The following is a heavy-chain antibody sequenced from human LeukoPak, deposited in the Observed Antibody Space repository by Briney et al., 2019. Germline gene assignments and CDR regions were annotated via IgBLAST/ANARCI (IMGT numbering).Heavy chain of an antibody. CDR1: GFTFSSYA. CDR3: ARDSDETFDI. CDR2: ISYDGSNK. D-gene: IGHD3-10*01. Sequence: PGGSLRLSCAASGFTFSSYAMHWVRQAPGKGLEWVAVISYDGSNKYYADSVKGRSTISRDNSKNTLYLQINSLRAEDTAVYYCARDSDETFDIWGQGTMVTVSS. V-gene: IGHV3-30-3*01. J-gene: IGHJ3*02.